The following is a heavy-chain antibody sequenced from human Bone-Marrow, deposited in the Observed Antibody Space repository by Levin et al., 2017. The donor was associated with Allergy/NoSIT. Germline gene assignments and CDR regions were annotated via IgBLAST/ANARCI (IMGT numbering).Heavy chain of an antibody. CDR1: GYSFTSYW. J-gene: IGHJ2*01. D-gene: IGHD4-17*01. Sequence: GESLKISCKTSGYSFTSYWIGWVRQMPGKGLEWMGIIYPGDSDTRYRPSFQGQVVISADRSITTVYLQWRSLKASDTAMYYCVRHGMMPTGDSSRYFDLWGRGTLVTVSS. CDR3: VRHGMMPTGDSSRYFDL. CDR2: IYPGDSDT. V-gene: IGHV5-51*01.